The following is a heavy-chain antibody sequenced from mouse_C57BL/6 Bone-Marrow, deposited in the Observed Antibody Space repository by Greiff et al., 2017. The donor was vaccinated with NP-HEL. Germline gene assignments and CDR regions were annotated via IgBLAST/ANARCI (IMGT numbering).Heavy chain of an antibody. Sequence: QVQLQQPGAELVMPGASVKLSCKASGYTFTSYWMHWVKQRPGQGLEWIGEIDPSDSYTNYNQKFKGKSTLTVDKSSSTAYMQLSSLTSDDSAVYYCARRGNYGNYEAWFAYWGQGTLVTVSA. CDR3: ARRGNYGNYEAWFAY. CDR1: GYTFTSYW. V-gene: IGHV1-69*01. CDR2: IDPSDSYT. D-gene: IGHD2-1*01. J-gene: IGHJ3*01.